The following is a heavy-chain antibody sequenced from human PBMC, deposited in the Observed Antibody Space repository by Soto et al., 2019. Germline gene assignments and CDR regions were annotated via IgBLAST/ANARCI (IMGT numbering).Heavy chain of an antibody. CDR3: ARSRHEADADI. J-gene: IGHJ3*02. CDR1: GGSFSGYY. V-gene: IGHV4-34*01. CDR2: INHSGST. Sequence: KPSETLSLTCAVYGGSFSGYYWSWIRQPPGKGLEWIGEINHSGSTNYNPSLKSRVTISVDTSKNQFSLKLSSVTAADTAVYYCARSRHEADADIWGQGTMVTVSS.